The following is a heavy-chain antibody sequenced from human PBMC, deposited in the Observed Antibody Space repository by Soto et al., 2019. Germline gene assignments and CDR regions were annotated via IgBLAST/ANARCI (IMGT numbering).Heavy chain of an antibody. J-gene: IGHJ4*02. D-gene: IGHD2-2*02. Sequence: SETLSLTCTVSGGSISSGGYYWSWIRQHPGKGLEWIGYIYYSGSTYYNPSLKSRVTISADTSKNQFSLKLSSVTAADTAVYYCARGTGYCSSTSCFTFDYWGQGTLVTVS. CDR2: IYYSGST. CDR3: ARGTGYCSSTSCFTFDY. CDR1: GGSISSGGYY. V-gene: IGHV4-31*03.